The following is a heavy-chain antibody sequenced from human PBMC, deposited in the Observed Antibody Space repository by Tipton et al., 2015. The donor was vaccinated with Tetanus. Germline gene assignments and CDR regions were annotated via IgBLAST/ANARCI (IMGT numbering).Heavy chain of an antibody. J-gene: IGHJ4*02. Sequence: GSLRLSCEGSGFNFDTYAMGWVRQAPGKGLEWIAAISGSGASTYHADSVRGRFYVSRDASRNILHLQMDTLRSEDTAVYYCATIKSNNAYDLLNIGLAVAGYFDHWGRGTLVTVAS. CDR2: ISGSGAST. V-gene: IGHV3-23*01. CDR3: ATIKSNNAYDLLNIGLAVAGYFDH. CDR1: GFNFDTYA. D-gene: IGHD6-19*01.